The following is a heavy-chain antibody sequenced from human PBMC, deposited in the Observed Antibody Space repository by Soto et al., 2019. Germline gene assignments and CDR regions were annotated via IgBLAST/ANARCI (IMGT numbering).Heavy chain of an antibody. CDR1: GFTFSSYS. CDR3: ARDRMGYSYGYYAFDI. Sequence: PGGSLRLSCAASGFTFSSYSMNWVRQAPGKGLEWVSSISSSSSNIYYADSVKGRFTISRDNAKNSLYLQMNSLRAEDTAVYYCARDRMGYSYGYYAFDIWGQGTMVTVSS. J-gene: IGHJ3*02. CDR2: ISSSSSNI. D-gene: IGHD5-18*01. V-gene: IGHV3-21*01.